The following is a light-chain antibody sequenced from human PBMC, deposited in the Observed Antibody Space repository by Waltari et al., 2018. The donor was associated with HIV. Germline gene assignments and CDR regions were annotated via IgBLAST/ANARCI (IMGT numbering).Light chain of an antibody. Sequence: QLVLTQSPSASASLGASVMLTCTLSSGHSSYAIAWHQQQPEKGPRFLMKVNSDGSHQKGDGIPDRFSGSSSGAERYLIISSLQSEDEADYYCQTWGTGIHVFGTGTKVTVL. V-gene: IGLV4-69*01. J-gene: IGLJ1*01. CDR2: VNSDGSH. CDR3: QTWGTGIHV. CDR1: SGHSSYA.